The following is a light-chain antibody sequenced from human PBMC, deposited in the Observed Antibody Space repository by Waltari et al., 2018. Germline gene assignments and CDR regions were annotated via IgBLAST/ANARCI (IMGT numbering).Light chain of an antibody. Sequence: QSVLTQPPSASGPPGQRVTLSCSGSNPNIGRNTVTWYQQFPATAPKLLIYNNNKRPSGVPDRFSGSKSDTSASLAISGLQSEDEADYYCAAWDDSPNGYVFGTGTKVTVL. CDR2: NNN. J-gene: IGLJ1*01. CDR1: NPNIGRNT. V-gene: IGLV1-44*01. CDR3: AAWDDSPNGYV.